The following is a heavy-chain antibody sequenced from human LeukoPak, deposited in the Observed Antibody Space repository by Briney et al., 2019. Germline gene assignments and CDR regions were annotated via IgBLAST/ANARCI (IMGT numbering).Heavy chain of an antibody. V-gene: IGHV3-21*01. CDR3: ARDATTVAGVGWIDP. D-gene: IGHD4-23*01. CDR2: ISSSSSYI. J-gene: IGHJ5*02. Sequence: PGGSLRLSCAASGFTFSSYSMNWVRQAPGKGLEWVSSISSSSSYIYYADSVKGRFTISRDNAKNSLYLQMNSLRAEDTAVYYCARDATTVAGVGWIDPWGQGTLVTVSS. CDR1: GFTFSSYS.